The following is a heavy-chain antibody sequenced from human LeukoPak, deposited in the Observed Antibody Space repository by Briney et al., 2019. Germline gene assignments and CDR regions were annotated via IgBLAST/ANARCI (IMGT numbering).Heavy chain of an antibody. D-gene: IGHD1-26*01. Sequence: SETLSLTCAVYGESFSGYYWSWIRQPPGKGLEWIATISYSGSTTSYNPSLKSRVTISVDTSKNQFSLKLNSVTAADTAVYYCVRRTSGSYSDYWGQGTLVTVSS. V-gene: IGHV4-34*01. J-gene: IGHJ4*02. CDR3: VRRTSGSYSDY. CDR1: GESFSGYY. CDR2: ISYSGSTT.